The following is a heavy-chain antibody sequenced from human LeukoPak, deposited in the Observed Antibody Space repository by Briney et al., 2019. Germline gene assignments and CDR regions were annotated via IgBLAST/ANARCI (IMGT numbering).Heavy chain of an antibody. J-gene: IGHJ4*02. CDR2: IHNDGST. D-gene: IGHD3-3*02. V-gene: IGHV3-53*01. CDR3: ASLARDY. CDR1: GFIVSNTY. Sequence: GGSLRLSCAASGFIVSNTYMTWVRQAPGKGLEWVSVIHNDGSTYYADSVKGRFTISRDNSKNRLFLRMNSLRVEDTAVYFCASLARDYWGQGTLVSVSS.